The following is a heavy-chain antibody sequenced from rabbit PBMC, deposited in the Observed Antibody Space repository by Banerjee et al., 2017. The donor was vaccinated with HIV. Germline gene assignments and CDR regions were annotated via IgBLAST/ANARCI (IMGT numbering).Heavy chain of an antibody. V-gene: IGHV1S45*01. D-gene: IGHD8-1*01. CDR1: GFSFSDKAV. J-gene: IGHJ6*01. CDR3: ARDAGSSFSTYGMDL. Sequence: QEQLEESGGGLVKPEGSLKVSCTASGFSFSDKAVMCWVRQAPGKGLEWIACIYAGSSGNTYSASWAKGRFTISKTSSTTVTLQMTSLTAADTAAYFCARDAGSSFSTYGMDLWGQGTLVTVS. CDR2: IYAGSSGNT.